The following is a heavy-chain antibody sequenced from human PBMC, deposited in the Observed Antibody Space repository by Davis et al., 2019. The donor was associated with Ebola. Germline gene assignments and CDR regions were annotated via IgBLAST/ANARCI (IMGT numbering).Heavy chain of an antibody. D-gene: IGHD4-11*01. Sequence: ASVKVSCKASGYTFTSYDINWVRQATGQGLEWMGWMNPNSGNTNYAQKLQGRVTMTTDTSTSTAYMELRSLRSDDTAVYYCARGRKSSVTSYYYYMDVWGKGTTVTVSS. V-gene: IGHV1-8*01. J-gene: IGHJ6*03. CDR2: MNPNSGNT. CDR1: GYTFTSYD. CDR3: ARGRKSSVTSYYYYMDV.